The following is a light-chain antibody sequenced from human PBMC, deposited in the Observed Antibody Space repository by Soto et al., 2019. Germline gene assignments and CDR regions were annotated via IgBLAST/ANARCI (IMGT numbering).Light chain of an antibody. CDR3: QQYGSSPYT. Sequence: EIVLTQSPGTLSLSPGERATLSCRASQSVSSSSLAWYQQKPGQAPRLLIYGASSRATGIPDRFSGSGSGTDFPLTISRLEPEDFVVFYCQQYGSSPYTFGQGTKLEIK. J-gene: IGKJ2*01. CDR1: QSVSSSS. V-gene: IGKV3-20*01. CDR2: GAS.